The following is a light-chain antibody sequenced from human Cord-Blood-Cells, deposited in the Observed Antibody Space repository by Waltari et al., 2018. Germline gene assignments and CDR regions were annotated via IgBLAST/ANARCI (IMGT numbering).Light chain of an antibody. CDR3: QQYDNPPLT. CDR2: DAS. J-gene: IGKJ4*01. V-gene: IGKV1-33*01. CDR1: QDISNY. Sequence: DIQMTHSPSSLSASVVDRVTSTCQASQDISNYLNWYQQKPGKAPKLLIYDASNLETGVPSRFSGSGSGTDFTLTISSLQPEDIATYYCQQYDNPPLTFGGGTKVEIK.